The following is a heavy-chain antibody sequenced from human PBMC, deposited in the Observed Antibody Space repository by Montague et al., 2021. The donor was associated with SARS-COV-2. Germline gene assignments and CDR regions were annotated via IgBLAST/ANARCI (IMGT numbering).Heavy chain of an antibody. J-gene: IGHJ4*02. CDR2: ISSSSSYI. D-gene: IGHD6-19*01. CDR1: GFTFSSYS. CDR3: ARNLGSGWAFFDY. Sequence: SLRLSCAASGFTFSSYSMNWVRQAPGKGLEWVSSISSSSSYIYYADSVKGRFTISRDNAKNSLYLQMNSLRAEDTAVHYCARNLGSGWAFFDYWGQGTLVTVSS. V-gene: IGHV3-21*01.